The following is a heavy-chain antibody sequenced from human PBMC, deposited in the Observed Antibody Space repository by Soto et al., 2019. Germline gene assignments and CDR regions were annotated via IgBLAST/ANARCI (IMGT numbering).Heavy chain of an antibody. CDR2: ISAYNGNT. D-gene: IGHD3-22*01. CDR1: GYTFTSYG. V-gene: IGHV1-18*04. J-gene: IGHJ6*02. CDR3: ARDKVVITTSYHYYGMDV. Sequence: ASVKCPCKASGYTFTSYGISWVRQAPVQGLEWMGWISAYNGNTNYAQKLQGRVTMTTDTSTSTAYMELRSLRSDDTAVYYCARDKVVITTSYHYYGMDVWGQGTTVTVSS.